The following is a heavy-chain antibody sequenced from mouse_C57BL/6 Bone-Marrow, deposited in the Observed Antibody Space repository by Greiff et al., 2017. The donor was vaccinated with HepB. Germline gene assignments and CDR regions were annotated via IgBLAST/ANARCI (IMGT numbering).Heavy chain of an antibody. CDR2: INPNNGTT. CDR3: ARGYDPTWFAY. Sequence: EVQVVEPGPELVKPGASVKISCKASGYSFTDYYMNWVKQSTGKSLEWIGVINPNNGTTSYNQKFKGKATLTVDQSSSTAYMQLNSLTSEDSAVYCSARGYDPTWFAYWGQGTLVTVSA. CDR1: GYSFTDYY. V-gene: IGHV1-39*01. J-gene: IGHJ3*01. D-gene: IGHD2-3*01.